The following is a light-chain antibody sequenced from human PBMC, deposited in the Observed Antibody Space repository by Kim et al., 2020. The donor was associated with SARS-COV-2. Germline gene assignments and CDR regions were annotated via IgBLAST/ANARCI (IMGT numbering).Light chain of an antibody. Sequence: QSALTQPPSASGSPGQSITISCTGTNNDIGGYNFVSWYQQHPGKAPKLIIYEVVKRPSGVPDRFSGSGSGNTASLAISGLQAEDEADYYCSSYADSSAVVFGGGTQLTVL. CDR2: EVV. V-gene: IGLV2-8*01. CDR1: NNDIGGYNF. J-gene: IGLJ2*01. CDR3: SSYADSSAVV.